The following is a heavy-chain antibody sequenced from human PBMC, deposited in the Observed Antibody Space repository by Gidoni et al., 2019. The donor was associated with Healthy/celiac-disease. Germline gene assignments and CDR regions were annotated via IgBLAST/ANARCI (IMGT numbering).Heavy chain of an antibody. D-gene: IGHD2-21*02. Sequence: QVQLVQSGAEVKKPGSSVNVSCKASGGTFSSYAISWVRQAPGQGLEWMGGISPIFGTANYEQKFQGRVTITADESTSTAYMELSSLRSEDTAVYYCARDGETYCGGDCYSYYWGQGTLVTVSS. CDR3: ARDGETYCGGDCYSYY. J-gene: IGHJ4*02. CDR1: GGTFSSYA. V-gene: IGHV1-69*01. CDR2: ISPIFGTA.